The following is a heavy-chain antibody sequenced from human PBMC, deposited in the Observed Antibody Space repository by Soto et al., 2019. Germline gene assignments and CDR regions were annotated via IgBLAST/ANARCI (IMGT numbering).Heavy chain of an antibody. D-gene: IGHD2-2*01. CDR3: ARARYCSSTSCYATDYYYYGMDV. V-gene: IGHV3-74*01. J-gene: IGHJ6*02. CDR2: INSDGSST. CDR1: GVTFSSYW. Sequence: PGGSLRLSCAASGVTFSSYWRHWVRQAPGKGLVWVSRINSDGSSTSYADSVKGRFTISRDNAKNTLYLQMNSLRAEDTAVYYCARARYCSSTSCYATDYYYYGMDVWGQGTTVTVSS.